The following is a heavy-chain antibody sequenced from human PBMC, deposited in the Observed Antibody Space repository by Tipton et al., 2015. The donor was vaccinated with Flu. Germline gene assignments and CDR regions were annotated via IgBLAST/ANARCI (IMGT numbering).Heavy chain of an antibody. V-gene: IGHV4-59*01. CDR3: ARDPSLGMPEYFDS. D-gene: IGHD2-2*01. CDR1: TGSLSSYY. Sequence: TLSLTCIVSTGSLSSYYWNWIRQSPGKGLEWIGYIYNTVYTKYNPSLKSRVAISVDTSKNQFSLRLSSVTAADAAVYFCARDPSLGMPEYFDSWGLGTLVTVSS. CDR2: IYNTVYT. J-gene: IGHJ4*02.